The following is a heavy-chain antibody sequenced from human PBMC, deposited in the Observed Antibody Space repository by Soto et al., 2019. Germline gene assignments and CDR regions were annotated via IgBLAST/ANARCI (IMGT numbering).Heavy chain of an antibody. V-gene: IGHV4-30-4*01. CDR2: IYKRTTT. J-gene: IGHJ5*01. D-gene: IGHD2-15*01. CDR1: GDSISTVDYF. Sequence: QVHLLEPGPGLVKPSQTLSLTCSVSGDSISTVDYFWAWIRQPPGQALEYIGYIYKRTTTYYNPSFESRVAISLDTSKSQFSLNVTSVTAADTAVYFCARGRYCLTGRCFPNWFDSWGQGTLVTVSS. CDR3: ARGRYCLTGRCFPNWFDS.